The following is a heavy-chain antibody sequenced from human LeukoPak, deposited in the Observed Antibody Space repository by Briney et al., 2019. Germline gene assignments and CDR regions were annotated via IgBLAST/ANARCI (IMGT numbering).Heavy chain of an antibody. V-gene: IGHV4-59*01. CDR2: IYYSGST. J-gene: IGHJ4*02. Sequence: SETLSLTCTVSGGSISSYYWSWIRQPPGKGLEWIGYIYYSGSTNYNPSLKSRVTISVDPSKNQFSLKLSSVTAADTAVYYCARDRYGDYHFDYWGQGTLVTVSS. CDR3: ARDRYGDYHFDY. D-gene: IGHD4-17*01. CDR1: GGSISSYY.